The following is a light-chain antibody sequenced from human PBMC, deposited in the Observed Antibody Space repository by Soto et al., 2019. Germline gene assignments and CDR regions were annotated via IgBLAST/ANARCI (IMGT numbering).Light chain of an antibody. J-gene: IGKJ1*01. CDR3: QQSYSTPWT. CDR2: DVS. Sequence: IVLTQSPATLSLSPGNRATLSCRASQNISSYLIWYQQKPGQSPRVLIYDVSNRATGIPTRFSGSGSGTDFTLTISSLQPEDFATYYCQQSYSTPWTFGQGTKVEIK. CDR1: QNISSY. V-gene: IGKV3-11*01.